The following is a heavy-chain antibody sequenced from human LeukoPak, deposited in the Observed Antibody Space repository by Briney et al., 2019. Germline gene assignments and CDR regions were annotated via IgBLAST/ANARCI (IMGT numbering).Heavy chain of an antibody. CDR2: ISAYNGNT. CDR1: GYTFTSYG. D-gene: IGHD3-10*01. V-gene: IGHV1-18*01. J-gene: IGHJ4*02. CDR3: ARHSKTYYYGSGIYYPFDY. Sequence: ASVKVSCKASGYTFTSYGISWVRQAPGQGLEWMGWISAYNGNTNYAQKLQGRVTMTTDTSTSTAYMELRSLRSDDTAVYYCARHSKTYYYGSGIYYPFDYWGQGTLVTVSS.